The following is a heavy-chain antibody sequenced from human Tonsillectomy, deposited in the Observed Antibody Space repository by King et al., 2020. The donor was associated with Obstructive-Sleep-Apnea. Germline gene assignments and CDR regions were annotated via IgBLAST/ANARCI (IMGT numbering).Heavy chain of an antibody. D-gene: IGHD2-21*01. Sequence: VQLVESGGGLVQPGRSLRLSCAASGFTFADYAIHWVLQHPGKGLQGVSGISWNSGSIAYADSVKGRFTISRDTAKNSLYLQMNNLKPEDTALYYCLKDSLYSQTLDYNWFDSWGQGTLVIVSS. V-gene: IGHV3-9*01. CDR2: ISWNSGSI. J-gene: IGHJ5*01. CDR3: LKDSLYSQTLDYNWFDS. CDR1: GFTFADYA.